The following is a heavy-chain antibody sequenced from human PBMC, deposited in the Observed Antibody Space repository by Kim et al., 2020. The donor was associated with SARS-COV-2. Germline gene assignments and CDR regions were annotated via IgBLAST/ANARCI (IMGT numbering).Heavy chain of an antibody. Sequence: GGSIRLSCAASGFNFRSYGMHWVRQAPGKGLEWMAAISYYGRNKYCVDPAKGRFTISRDNSKNTLFLQMNSLRAEDTAVYYCAKAMTVVTPTFDYWGQGTLVTVSS. V-gene: IGHV3-30*18. J-gene: IGHJ4*02. CDR3: AKAMTVVTPTFDY. D-gene: IGHD2-21*02. CDR2: ISYYGRNK. CDR1: GFNFRSYG.